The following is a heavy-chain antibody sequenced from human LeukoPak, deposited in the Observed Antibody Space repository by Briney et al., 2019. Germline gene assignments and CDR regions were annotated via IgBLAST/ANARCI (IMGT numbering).Heavy chain of an antibody. J-gene: IGHJ3*01. CDR3: ARLPYP. CDR1: GGSFSGYY. Sequence: SETLSLTCAVYGGSFSGYYWSWIRQPPGKGLEWIGEINRSGSTNYNPSLKSRVTISVDTSKNQFSLKLSSVTAADTAVYYCARLPYPWGQGTMVTVSS. D-gene: IGHD1-26*01. CDR2: INRSGST. V-gene: IGHV4-34*01.